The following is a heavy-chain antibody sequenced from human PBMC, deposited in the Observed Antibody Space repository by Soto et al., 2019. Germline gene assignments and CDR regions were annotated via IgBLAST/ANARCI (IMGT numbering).Heavy chain of an antibody. J-gene: IGHJ4*02. Sequence: LRLSCAASGVTVRTSAMSWVRQVPGKGLEWVAGVHSASNTYYADSVKGRFTISRDTSQNTLYLRLTSLRVDDTAVYYCVRENGNSNAYYFDSWGQGTLVTVSS. D-gene: IGHD2-8*01. CDR2: VHSASNT. CDR3: VRENGNSNAYYFDS. CDR1: GVTVRTSA. V-gene: IGHV3-53*01.